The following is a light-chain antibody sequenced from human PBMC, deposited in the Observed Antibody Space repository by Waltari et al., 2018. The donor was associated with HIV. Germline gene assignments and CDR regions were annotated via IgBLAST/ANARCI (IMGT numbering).Light chain of an antibody. Sequence: QSALTQPASVSGSPGQSITISCTGTSSDVGGYHYASWYQQFPGKAPKLMISGVSNRPSGVSDRLSGSKSGNTASLTISGLQAEDEADYYCSSYTTGSTLVVFGTGTKVIVL. J-gene: IGLJ1*01. CDR1: SSDVGGYHY. V-gene: IGLV2-14*01. CDR3: SSYTTGSTLVV. CDR2: GVS.